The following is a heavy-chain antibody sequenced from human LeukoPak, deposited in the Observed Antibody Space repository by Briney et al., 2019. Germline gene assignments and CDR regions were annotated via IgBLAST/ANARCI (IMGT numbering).Heavy chain of an antibody. D-gene: IGHD4-17*01. J-gene: IGHJ5*02. CDR2: IYPGDSDT. Sequence: GESLKISCKGSGYSFTSYWIGWVRQMPGKGLEWMGIIYPGDSDTRYSPSFQGQVTISADKSTSTAYLQWSSLKASDTAMYYCARGLYGDYVSTYNWFDPWGQGTLVTVSS. CDR3: ARGLYGDYVSTYNWFDP. CDR1: GYSFTSYW. V-gene: IGHV5-51*01.